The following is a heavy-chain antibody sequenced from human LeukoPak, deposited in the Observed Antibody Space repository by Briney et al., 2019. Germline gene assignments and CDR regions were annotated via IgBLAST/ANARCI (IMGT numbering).Heavy chain of an antibody. CDR3: ARGVAARPYYYYYMDV. D-gene: IGHD6-6*01. V-gene: IGHV4-34*01. J-gene: IGHJ6*03. CDR2: INHSGST. Sequence: SETLSLTCAVYGGSSSGYYWSWIRQPPGKGLEWIGEINHSGSTNYNPSLKSRVTISVDTSKNQFSLKLSSVTAADTAVYYCARGVAARPYYYYYMDVWGKGTTVTVSS. CDR1: GGSSSGYY.